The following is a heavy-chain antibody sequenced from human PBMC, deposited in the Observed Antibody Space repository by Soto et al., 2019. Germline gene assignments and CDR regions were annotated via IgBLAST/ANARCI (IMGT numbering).Heavy chain of an antibody. Sequence: QVQLVESGGGVVQPGTSLRLSCAASGFTISTHGMHWVRQGPGKGLEWVANIWYDGSNKFYADSVKGRFTISKDKSKNRLCVEMNGVRADDTAVYYCAAATTWNFHFHYWGQGTQVTVSS. CDR1: GFTISTHG. CDR2: IWYDGSNK. V-gene: IGHV3-33*01. J-gene: IGHJ4*02. D-gene: IGHD1-7*01. CDR3: AAATTWNFHFHY.